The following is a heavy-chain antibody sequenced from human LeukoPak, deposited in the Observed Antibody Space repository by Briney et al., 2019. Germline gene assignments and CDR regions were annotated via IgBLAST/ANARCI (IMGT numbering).Heavy chain of an antibody. CDR3: ATQRRIVATTYFDY. V-gene: IGHV4-59*01. CDR2: IYYSGST. D-gene: IGHD5-12*01. CDR1: GGSISSYY. J-gene: IGHJ4*02. Sequence: PSETLSLTCTVSGGSISSYYWSWIRQPPGKGLEWIGYIYYSGSTNYNPSLKSRVTTSVDTSKNQFSLKLSSVTAADTAVYYCATQRRIVATTYFDYWGQGTLVTVSS.